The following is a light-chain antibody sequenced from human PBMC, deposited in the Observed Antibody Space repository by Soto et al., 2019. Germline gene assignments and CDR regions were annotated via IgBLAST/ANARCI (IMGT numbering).Light chain of an antibody. J-gene: IGKJ1*01. CDR2: DAP. V-gene: IGKV1-5*01. CDR1: QSVSSW. CDR3: QQYSSYRT. Sequence: DIQMTQSPSTLSASVGDRVTITCRASQSVSSWLAWYQQKPGKAPKLLIYDAPTLESGVPSRFSGSGSGTGFTLTISSLQPDDFATYYCQQYSSYRTFGQGTKVDIK.